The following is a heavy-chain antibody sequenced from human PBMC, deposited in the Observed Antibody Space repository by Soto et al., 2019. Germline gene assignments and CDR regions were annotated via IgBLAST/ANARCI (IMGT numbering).Heavy chain of an antibody. D-gene: IGHD4-17*01. CDR1: GGSISSGDYY. CDR2: IHYSGST. Sequence: TLSLTCTVSGGSISSGDYYWSWIRQPPGKGLEWIGYIHYSGSTYYNPSLKSRVTISVDTSKNQFSLKLSSVTAADTAVYYCAKAESYGDYFDYYYGMDVWGQGTTVTVSS. CDR3: AKAESYGDYFDYYYGMDV. V-gene: IGHV4-30-4*01. J-gene: IGHJ6*02.